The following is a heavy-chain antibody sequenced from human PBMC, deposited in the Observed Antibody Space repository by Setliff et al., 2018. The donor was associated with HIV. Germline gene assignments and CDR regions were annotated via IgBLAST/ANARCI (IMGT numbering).Heavy chain of an antibody. Sequence: SETLSLTCAVSSGSISSSNWWSWVRQPPGKELEWIGEIYHSGSTNYNPSLKSRVTISVDKSKNQFSLRLNSVTAADTAVYYCARVQYHYVNNGDSYYFTHWGHGTLVTVSS. V-gene: IGHV4-4*02. J-gene: IGHJ4*01. CDR3: ARVQYHYVNNGDSYYFTH. D-gene: IGHD3-10*02. CDR1: SGSISSSNW. CDR2: IYHSGST.